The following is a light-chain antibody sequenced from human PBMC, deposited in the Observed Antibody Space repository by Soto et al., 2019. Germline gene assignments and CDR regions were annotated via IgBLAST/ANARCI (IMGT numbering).Light chain of an antibody. J-gene: IGKJ2*01. Sequence: EIVMTQSPATLSVSPGERVTLSCWASQSVSSNLAWYQQKPGQAPRLLIYGASTRATGIPARFSGSGSGTEFTLNISSLQSEDFAVYYCQQYNNWPPYTFGQGTKLEIK. CDR3: QQYNNWPPYT. CDR1: QSVSSN. CDR2: GAS. V-gene: IGKV3-15*01.